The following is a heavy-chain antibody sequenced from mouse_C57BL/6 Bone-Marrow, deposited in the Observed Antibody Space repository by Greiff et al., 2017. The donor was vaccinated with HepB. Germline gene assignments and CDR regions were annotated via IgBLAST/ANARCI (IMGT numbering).Heavy chain of an antibody. J-gene: IGHJ1*03. CDR2: IRNKANGYTT. CDR3: ARYTFLHWYFDV. Sequence: EVQLVESGGGLVQPGGSLSLSCAASGFTFTDYYMSWVRQPPGKALEWLGFIRNKANGYTTEYSASVKCRFTISRDNSQSILYLQMNALRAEDSATYYCARYTFLHWYFDVWGTGTTVTVSS. V-gene: IGHV7-3*01. CDR1: GFTFTDYY. D-gene: IGHD2-10*01.